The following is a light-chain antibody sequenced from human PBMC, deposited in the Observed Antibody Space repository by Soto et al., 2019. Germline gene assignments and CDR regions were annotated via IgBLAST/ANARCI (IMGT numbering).Light chain of an antibody. CDR2: GAS. CDR1: QSVSSSY. J-gene: IGKJ1*01. Sequence: EIVLTHSPSTLSLSPGQRATLPCRASQSVSSSYLAWYQQKNGQAPRVXIYGASSRATGIPDRFSGSGYGTDFNLTISRLETEDFAVYYCQQYGSSPRTFGQGTKVDIK. CDR3: QQYGSSPRT. V-gene: IGKV3-20*01.